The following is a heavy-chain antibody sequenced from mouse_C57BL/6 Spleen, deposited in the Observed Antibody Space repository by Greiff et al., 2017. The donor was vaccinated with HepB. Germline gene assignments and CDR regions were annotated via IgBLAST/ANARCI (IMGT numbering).Heavy chain of an antibody. CDR2: ISSGGSYT. D-gene: IGHD2-5*01. CDR1: GFTFSSYG. Sequence: EVMLVESGGDLVKPGGSLKLSCAASGFTFSSYGMSWVRQTPDKRLEWVATISSGGSYTYYPDSVKGRFTISRDNAKNTLYLQMSSLKSEDTAMYYCARRSNYEGWYFDVWGTGTTVTVSS. V-gene: IGHV5-6*02. CDR3: ARRSNYEGWYFDV. J-gene: IGHJ1*03.